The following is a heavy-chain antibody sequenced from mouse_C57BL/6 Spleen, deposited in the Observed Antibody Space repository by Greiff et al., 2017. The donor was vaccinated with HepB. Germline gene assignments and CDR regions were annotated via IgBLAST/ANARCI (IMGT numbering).Heavy chain of an antibody. CDR3: ARSAYYSNLGGFDY. CDR2: INPSTGGT. J-gene: IGHJ2*01. CDR1: GYSFTGYY. V-gene: IGHV1-42*01. Sequence: EVKLQESGPELVKPGASVKISCKASGYSFTGYYMNWVKQSPEKSLEWIGEINPSTGGTTYNQKFKAKATLTVDKSSSTAYMQLKSLTSEDSAVYYCARSAYYSNLGGFDYWGQGTTLTVSS. D-gene: IGHD2-5*01.